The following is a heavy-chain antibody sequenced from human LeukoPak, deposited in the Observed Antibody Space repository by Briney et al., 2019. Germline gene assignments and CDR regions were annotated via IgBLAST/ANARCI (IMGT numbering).Heavy chain of an antibody. Sequence: ASLKLSCKASGYTFSRHHIHWVRQAPGQGLEWVGWISPNSGGTNYAHKFQGRVTITRDTSITTAYMQLDTLRSDDTAVYYCARDSGTSGWDPTSYFDYWGQGTLVTVSS. CDR3: ARDSGTSGWDPTSYFDY. CDR1: GYTFSRHH. V-gene: IGHV1-2*02. D-gene: IGHD6-19*01. J-gene: IGHJ4*02. CDR2: ISPNSGGT.